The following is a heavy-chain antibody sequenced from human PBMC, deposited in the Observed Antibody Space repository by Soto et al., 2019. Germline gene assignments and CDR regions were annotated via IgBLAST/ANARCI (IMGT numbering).Heavy chain of an antibody. CDR3: AVDYEMDDAFDI. J-gene: IGHJ3*02. CDR2: ISSSSSYI. D-gene: IGHD4-17*01. CDR1: GFTFSSYS. V-gene: IGHV3-21*01. Sequence: GGSLRLSCAASGFTFSSYSMNWVRQAPGKGLEWVSSISSSSSYIYYADSVKGRFTISRDNAKNSLYLQMNSLRAEDTAVYYCAVDYEMDDAFDIWGQGTMVTVSS.